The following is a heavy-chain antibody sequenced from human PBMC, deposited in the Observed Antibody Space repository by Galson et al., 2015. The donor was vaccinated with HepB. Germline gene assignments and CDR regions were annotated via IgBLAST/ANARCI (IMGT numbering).Heavy chain of an antibody. D-gene: IGHD3-10*01. CDR1: GFTFSSYG. J-gene: IGHJ4*02. V-gene: IGHV3-33*08. CDR3: ARGSRGWIWFGEFLFDY. Sequence: SLRLSCAASGFTFSSYGMHRVRQAPGKGLDWVAVIWYDGSNKYYADSVKGRFTISRDNSKNTLYLQMNSLSAEDTAVYYCARGSRGWIWFGEFLFDYWGQGTLVTVAS. CDR2: IWYDGSNK.